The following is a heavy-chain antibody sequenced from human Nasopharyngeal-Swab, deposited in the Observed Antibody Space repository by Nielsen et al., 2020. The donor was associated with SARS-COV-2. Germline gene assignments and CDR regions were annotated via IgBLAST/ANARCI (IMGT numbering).Heavy chain of an antibody. Sequence: GGSLRLSCKGSGSSFTSYWIGWVRQMPGKGLEWMGIIYPGDSDTRYSPSFQGQVTISADKSISTAYLQWSSLKASDTAMYYCARLSGTTVTTYVGYWGQGTLVTVSS. V-gene: IGHV5-51*01. D-gene: IGHD4-11*01. J-gene: IGHJ4*02. CDR1: GSSFTSYW. CDR3: ARLSGTTVTTYVGY. CDR2: IYPGDSDT.